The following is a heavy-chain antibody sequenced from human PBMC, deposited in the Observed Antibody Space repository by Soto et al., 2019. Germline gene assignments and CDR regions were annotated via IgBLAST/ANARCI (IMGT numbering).Heavy chain of an antibody. V-gene: IGHV1-69*01. CDR2: IIPIFGTA. CDR3: ARDLPNSGYDSYYYGMDV. J-gene: IGHJ6*02. D-gene: IGHD5-12*01. CDR1: GGTFSSYA. Sequence: QVQLVQSGAEVKKPGSSVKVSCKASGGTFSSYAISWVRQAPGQGLEWMGGIIPIFGTANYAQKFQGRVTITADESTSTAYMELSSLRSEDTAVYYWARDLPNSGYDSYYYGMDVWGQGTTVTVSS.